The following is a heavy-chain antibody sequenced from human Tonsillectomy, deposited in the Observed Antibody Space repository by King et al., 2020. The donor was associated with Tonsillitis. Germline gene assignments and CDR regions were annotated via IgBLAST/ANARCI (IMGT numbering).Heavy chain of an antibody. J-gene: IGHJ4*02. V-gene: IGHV4-61*02. CDR2: IYTSGST. Sequence: VQLQESGPGLVKPSQTLSLTCTVSGGSISSGSYCWSWIRQPAGKGLEWIGRIYTSGSTKYNPSPKSRVTISGDTSKNQFSLKLSSVTAADTAVYYCARTGYSSGWPMDYWGQGTLVTVSS. CDR1: GGSISSGSYC. CDR3: ARTGYSSGWPMDY. D-gene: IGHD6-19*01.